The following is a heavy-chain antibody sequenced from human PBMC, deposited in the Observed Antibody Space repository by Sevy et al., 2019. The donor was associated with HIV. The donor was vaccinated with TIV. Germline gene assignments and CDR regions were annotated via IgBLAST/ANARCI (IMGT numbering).Heavy chain of an antibody. D-gene: IGHD6-19*01. CDR2: IYPGDSDT. V-gene: IGHV5-51*01. J-gene: IGHJ4*02. Sequence: GESLKISCKGSGYTFTSYWIAWVRQMPGKGLEWMGIIYPGDSDTRYIPSFEGQVTISADKSITTAYLQWSSLKASDTAVYYCARRDLLAGSDYWGQGTLVTVSS. CDR1: GYTFTSYW. CDR3: ARRDLLAGSDY.